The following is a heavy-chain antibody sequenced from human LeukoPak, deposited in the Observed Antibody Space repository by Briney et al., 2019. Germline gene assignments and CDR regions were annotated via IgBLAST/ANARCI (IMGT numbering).Heavy chain of an antibody. V-gene: IGHV3-15*01. D-gene: IGHD3-22*01. J-gene: IGHJ5*02. Sequence: GGSLRLSSAASGLTFGNAVMNWVSQAPGKGLEWVGRIKSKVDGGTVEYAAPVKGRFIISRDESKNTHYLQMSSPQVDDTAMYFWASYTSANSGFVGTWGPGTLVTVSS. CDR3: ASYTSANSGFVGT. CDR2: IKSKVDGGTV. CDR1: GLTFGNAV.